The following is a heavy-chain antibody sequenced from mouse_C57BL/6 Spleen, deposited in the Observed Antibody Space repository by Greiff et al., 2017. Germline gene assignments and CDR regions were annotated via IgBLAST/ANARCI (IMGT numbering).Heavy chain of an antibody. CDR2: IGPNSGGT. J-gene: IGHJ3*01. Sequence: VQLQQPGAELVKPGASVKLSCKASGYTFTSYWMHWVKQRPGRGLEWIGRIGPNSGGTKYNEKFKSKVTLTVDKSSSTVYLQLSSLTSEDSAVYCGARSQLRLGVAYWGQGTLVTVSA. D-gene: IGHD3-2*02. CDR3: ARSQLRLGVAY. CDR1: GYTFTSYW. V-gene: IGHV1-72*01.